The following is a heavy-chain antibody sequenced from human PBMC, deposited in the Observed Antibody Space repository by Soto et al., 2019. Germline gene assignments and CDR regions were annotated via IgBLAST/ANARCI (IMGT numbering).Heavy chain of an antibody. V-gene: IGHV3-33*01. CDR3: ARGGGSGSSFVGYYYYTFDV. Sequence: QVQLVESGGGVVQPGRSLRLSCTASGFTFSTYGMHWVRQAPGKGLEWVTVIWYDGSNKYYADSVKGRLTISRDNSKNTLYLQMNSLRADDTAVYYCARGGGSGSSFVGYYYYTFDVWGQGTTVTVSS. CDR1: GFTFSTYG. D-gene: IGHD1-26*01. CDR2: IWYDGSNK. J-gene: IGHJ6*02.